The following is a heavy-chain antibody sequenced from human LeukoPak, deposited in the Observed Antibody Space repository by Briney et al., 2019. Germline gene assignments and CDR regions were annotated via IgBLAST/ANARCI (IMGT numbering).Heavy chain of an antibody. Sequence: PSETLSLTCTVSGGSMSNYYWSWIRPPPGKGLEWIGYMFYTGSGKYNPSLKSRVTISVDTSKRQISLKLTSVTAADTAVYYCATNLPGYSYGYWVAWGQGTLVTVSS. CDR3: ATNLPGYSYGYWVA. D-gene: IGHD5-18*01. V-gene: IGHV4-59*01. CDR1: GGSMSNYY. J-gene: IGHJ5*02. CDR2: MFYTGSG.